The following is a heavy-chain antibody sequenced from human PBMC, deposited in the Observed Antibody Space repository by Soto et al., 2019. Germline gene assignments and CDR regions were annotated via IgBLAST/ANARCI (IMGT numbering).Heavy chain of an antibody. CDR3: TTEIASDWGYMDF. CDR1: GFTFTNYA. D-gene: IGHD7-27*01. J-gene: IGHJ6*03. V-gene: IGHV3-23*01. CDR2: IPGSGGHKLHP. Sequence: GGSLRLSCAASGFTFTNYAMSWVRLAPGQGLEGVSTIPGSGGHKLHPEYADSVKGRFTISRDNSKDTLYLQMDSLSAEDTAVYYCTTEIASDWGYMDFWGQGTTVTVSS.